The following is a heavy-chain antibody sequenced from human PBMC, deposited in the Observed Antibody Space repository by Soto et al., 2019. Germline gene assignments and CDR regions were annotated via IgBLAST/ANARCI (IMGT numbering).Heavy chain of an antibody. Sequence: QVQLQESGPGLVKPSETLSLTCTVSVSGGSVSTGVHYWSWIRQPPGKGLEWIGYIYYSGSTNYTPSLKSRVTISVDTSKNQFSLKLTSVTDADTAVYYCARGYYTSWYWFDRWGRGTLVTVSS. CDR1: GGSVSTGVHY. V-gene: IGHV4-61*08. CDR2: IYYSGST. J-gene: IGHJ2*01. D-gene: IGHD6-13*01. CDR3: ARGYYTSWYWFDR.